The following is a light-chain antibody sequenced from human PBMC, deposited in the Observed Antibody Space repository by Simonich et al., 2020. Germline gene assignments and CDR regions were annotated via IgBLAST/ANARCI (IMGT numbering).Light chain of an antibody. J-gene: IGKJ1*01. V-gene: IGKV1-39*01. CDR1: QSISSY. Sequence: DIQMTQSPSSLSASVGDRVTITCRASQSISSYLNWYQQKPGKAPKLLIYAASSLQSRSPSRFSGSGSGTDFTLTISSLQPEDFATYYCQQSYSTPWTFGQGTKVEIK. CDR3: QQSYSTPWT. CDR2: AAS.